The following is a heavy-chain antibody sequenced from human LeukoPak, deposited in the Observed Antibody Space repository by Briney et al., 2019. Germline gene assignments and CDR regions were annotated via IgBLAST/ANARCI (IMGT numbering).Heavy chain of an antibody. D-gene: IGHD6-19*01. J-gene: IGHJ4*02. CDR1: GFTLSSYS. V-gene: IGHV3-48*04. CDR3: ARDSRSGSGRLDY. CDR2: ITSSSTI. Sequence: SGGSLRLSCAASGFTLSSYSMNWVRQAPGKGLEWVSYITSSSTIYYADSVKGRFTISRDNAKNSLYLQMNGLRAEDTAVYYCARDSRSGSGRLDYWGQGTLVTVSS.